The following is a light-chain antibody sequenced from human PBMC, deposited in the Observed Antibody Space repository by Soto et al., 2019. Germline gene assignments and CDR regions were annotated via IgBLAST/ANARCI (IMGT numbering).Light chain of an antibody. Sequence: QAVVTQPPSVSGAPGQRVTISCTGSRSNIGAGYDVDWFQQLPGTAPKLFIYDNSRRPSGVPDRFSGSKSGTSASLVIAGLQAEDEADYYCQSYDNSLSGWVFGGGTKLTVL. J-gene: IGLJ3*02. CDR1: RSNIGAGYD. CDR2: DNS. CDR3: QSYDNSLSGWV. V-gene: IGLV1-40*01.